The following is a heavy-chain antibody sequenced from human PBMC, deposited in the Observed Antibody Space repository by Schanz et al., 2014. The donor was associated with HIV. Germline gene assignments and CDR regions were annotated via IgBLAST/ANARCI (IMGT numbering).Heavy chain of an antibody. D-gene: IGHD7-27*01. CDR2: ISSSSTFM. CDR3: ARPTGAQYFDL. V-gene: IGHV3-21*01. CDR1: GFTFRTHG. J-gene: IGHJ2*01. Sequence: EVQLVESGGGVVQPGRSLRLSCAASGFTFRTHGIHWVRQAPGKGLEWVSSISSSSTFMYFTDSVKGRFTISRDNAKNSLYLQMNSLTIEDTAVYYCARPTGAQYFDLWGRGTLVTVSS.